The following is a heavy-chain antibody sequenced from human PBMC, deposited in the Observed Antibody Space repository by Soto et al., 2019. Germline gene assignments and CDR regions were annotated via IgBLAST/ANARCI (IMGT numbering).Heavy chain of an antibody. CDR3: ARKHSLDYIRWGLDP. Sequence: GASVKVSCKASGGTFSSYAISWLRRAPGQGLEWMGRINPKSDDTNYAQKFQGRVTMTRDTSIDTAYLELTGLTSDETATYYCARKHSLDYIRWGLDPWGQGTLVTVSS. D-gene: IGHD4-4*01. J-gene: IGHJ5*02. CDR1: GGTFSSYA. V-gene: IGHV1-2*02. CDR2: INPKSDDT.